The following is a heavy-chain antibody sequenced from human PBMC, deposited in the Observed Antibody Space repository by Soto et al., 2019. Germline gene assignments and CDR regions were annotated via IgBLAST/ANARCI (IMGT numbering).Heavy chain of an antibody. D-gene: IGHD6-13*01. CDR2: IGSAGAP. CDR1: GFTFSSSD. J-gene: IGHJ4*02. Sequence: PGGSLRLSCAASGFTFSSSDMHWVRQATGKGLEWVSGIGSAGAPYYAGSVKGRFTISRXXXKXXXXLQXXSXRAGDTAVYYCARWNWQQLAFDYWGQGT. V-gene: IGHV3-13*05. CDR3: ARWNWQQLAFDY.